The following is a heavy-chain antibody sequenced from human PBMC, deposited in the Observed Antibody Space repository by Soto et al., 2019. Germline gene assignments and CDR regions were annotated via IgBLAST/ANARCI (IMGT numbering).Heavy chain of an antibody. CDR2: IIPIFGTA. D-gene: IGHD2-21*01. J-gene: IGHJ4*02. V-gene: IGHV1-69*13. CDR3: ARHMWRAYFDY. Sequence: ASVKVSCKASGGTFSSYAISWVRQAPGQGLEWMGGIIPIFGTADYAQKFQGRVTSTADESTSTAYMELSSLRSEDTAVYYCARHMWRAYFDYWGQGTLVTVSS. CDR1: GGTFSSYA.